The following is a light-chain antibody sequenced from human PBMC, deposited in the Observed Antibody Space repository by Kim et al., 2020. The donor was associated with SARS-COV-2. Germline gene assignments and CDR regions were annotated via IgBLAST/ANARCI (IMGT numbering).Light chain of an antibody. CDR1: QDISNY. V-gene: IGKV1-9*01. J-gene: IGKJ4*01. CDR2: SAS. Sequence: ASEGKRVTIPWRATQDISNYLALYQQRPGKAPRLLIHSASTLQSGIPSRFRGSGSGTEFTLTLSSLQPEDFATYYCHQLSSHPFTFGGGTKVDIK. CDR3: HQLSSHPFT.